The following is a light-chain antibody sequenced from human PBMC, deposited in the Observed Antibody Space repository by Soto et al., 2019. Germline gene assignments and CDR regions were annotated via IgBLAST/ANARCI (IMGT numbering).Light chain of an antibody. CDR3: QQYKSYPWT. CDR1: QSISNW. Sequence: DIQMTQSPSTLSASVGDRVTITCRASQSISNWLAWYQQKPGKAPNLLIYKASSLESGVPSRFSGSGSGTECTLTISSLQPDDFATYYCQQYKSYPWTFGQGTKVEVK. J-gene: IGKJ1*01. CDR2: KAS. V-gene: IGKV1-5*03.